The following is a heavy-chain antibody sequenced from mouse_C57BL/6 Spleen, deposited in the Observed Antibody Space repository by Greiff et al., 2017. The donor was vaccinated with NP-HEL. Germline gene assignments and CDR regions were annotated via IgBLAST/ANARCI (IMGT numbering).Heavy chain of an antibody. Sequence: DVKLVESGGGLVQPGGSLSLSCAASGFTFTDYYMSWVRQPPGKALEWLGFIRNKANGYTTEYSASVKGRFTISRDNSQSIHYLQMNALRAEDSATYYCARYNYGSSSWFAYWGQGTLVTVSA. V-gene: IGHV7-3*01. CDR3: ARYNYGSSSWFAY. CDR2: IRNKANGYTT. CDR1: GFTFTDYY. D-gene: IGHD1-1*01. J-gene: IGHJ3*01.